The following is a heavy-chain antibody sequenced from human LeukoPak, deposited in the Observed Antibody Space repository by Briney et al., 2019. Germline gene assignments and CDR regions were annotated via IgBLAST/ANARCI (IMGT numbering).Heavy chain of an antibody. J-gene: IGHJ4*02. Sequence: SETLSLTCAVYGGSISSYYWSWIRQPPGKGLEWIGYIYYSGSTNYNPSLKSRVTISVDTSKNQFSLKLSSVTAADTAVYYCARDGYSGSDALWGQGTLVTVSS. CDR1: GGSISSYY. CDR3: ARDGYSGSDAL. D-gene: IGHD5-12*01. V-gene: IGHV4-59*01. CDR2: IYYSGST.